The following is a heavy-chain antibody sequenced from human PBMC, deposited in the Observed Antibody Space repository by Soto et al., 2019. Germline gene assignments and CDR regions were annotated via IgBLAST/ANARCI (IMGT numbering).Heavy chain of an antibody. D-gene: IGHD2-8*02. V-gene: IGHV4-34*01. J-gene: IGHJ4*02. CDR2: INHSGST. CDR3: ARDKITGLFDY. Sequence: PSETLSLTCAVYGGSFSGYDWTWIRQPPGTGLEWIGEINHSGSTNYNPSLKSRVTISVDTSKNQFSLKLTSVTAADTAVYYCARDKITGLFDYWGQGTLVTVPQ. CDR1: GGSFSGYD.